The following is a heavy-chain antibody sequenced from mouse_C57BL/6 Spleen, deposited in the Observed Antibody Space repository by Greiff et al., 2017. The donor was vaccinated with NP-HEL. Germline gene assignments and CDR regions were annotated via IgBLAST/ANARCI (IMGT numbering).Heavy chain of an antibody. V-gene: IGHV3-6*01. CDR3: ARDYGSRDWYFDV. Sequence: ESGPGLVKPSQSLSLTCSVTGYSITSGYYWNWIRQFPGNKLEWMGYISYDGSNNYNPSLKNRISITRDTSKNQFFLKLNSVTTEDTATYYCARDYGSRDWYFDVWGTGTTVTVSS. D-gene: IGHD1-1*01. J-gene: IGHJ1*03. CDR1: GYSITSGYY. CDR2: ISYDGSN.